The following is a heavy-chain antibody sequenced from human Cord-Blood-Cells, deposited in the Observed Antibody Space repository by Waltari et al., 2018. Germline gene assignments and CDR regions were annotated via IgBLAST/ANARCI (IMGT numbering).Heavy chain of an antibody. CDR2: IKSKTDGGTT. J-gene: IGHJ4*02. Sequence: EVQLVESGGGLVKPGGSLRLSCAASGFTFSNAWLSWVRQAPGKGLEWFGRIKSKTDGGTTDYAAPVKGRFTISRDDSKNTLYLQMNSLKTEDTAVYYCTTVPFGYWGQGTLVTVSS. CDR3: TTVPFGY. V-gene: IGHV3-15*01. CDR1: GFTFSNAW.